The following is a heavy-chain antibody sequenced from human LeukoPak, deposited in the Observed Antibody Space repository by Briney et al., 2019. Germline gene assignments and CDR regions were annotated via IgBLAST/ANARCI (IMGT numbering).Heavy chain of an antibody. V-gene: IGHV3-23*01. CDR3: ARAGIGGYDFDY. D-gene: IGHD5-12*01. Sequence: PGGSLRLSCAASGFTFSNYAMSWVRQAPGKGLEWVSSINGRGGSTYYADSVKGRFTISRDNAKNSLYLQMNSLRAEDTAVYYCARAGIGGYDFDYWGQGTLVTVSS. CDR2: INGRGGST. J-gene: IGHJ4*02. CDR1: GFTFSNYA.